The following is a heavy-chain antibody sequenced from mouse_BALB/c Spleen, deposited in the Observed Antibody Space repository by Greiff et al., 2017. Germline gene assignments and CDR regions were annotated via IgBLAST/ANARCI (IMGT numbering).Heavy chain of an antibody. CDR1: GFTFSDYY. Sequence: EVHLVESGGGLVKPGGSLKLSCAASGFTFSDYYMYWVRQTPEKRLEWVATISDGGSYTYYPDSVKGRFTISRDNAKNNLYLQMSSLKSEDTAMYYCARDQGLAWFAYWGQGTLVTVSA. CDR3: ARDQGLAWFAY. V-gene: IGHV5-4*02. J-gene: IGHJ3*01. CDR2: ISDGGSYT. D-gene: IGHD3-2*02.